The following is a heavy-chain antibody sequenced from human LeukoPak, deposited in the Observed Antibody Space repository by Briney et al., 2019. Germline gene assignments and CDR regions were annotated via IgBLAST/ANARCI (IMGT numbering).Heavy chain of an antibody. V-gene: IGHV4-34*01. Sequence: SETLSLTCAVYGGSFSGYYWSWIRQPPGKGLEWIGEINHSGSTNYNPSLKSRVTISVDTSKNQFSLKLSSVTAADTAVYYCARDPDRVFAFDIWGQGTMVTVSS. CDR1: GGSFSGYY. CDR2: INHSGST. CDR3: ARDPDRVFAFDI. J-gene: IGHJ3*02. D-gene: IGHD1-14*01.